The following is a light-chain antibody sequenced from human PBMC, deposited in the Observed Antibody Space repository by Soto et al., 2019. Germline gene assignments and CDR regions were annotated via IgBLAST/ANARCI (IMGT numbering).Light chain of an antibody. CDR2: EVS. J-gene: IGLJ1*01. CDR3: CSYTSISTHV. CDR1: SSDVGGYNF. V-gene: IGLV2-14*01. Sequence: QSALTQPASVSGSPGQSITISCTGTSSDVGGYNFVSWYQQHPGKAPKLVIYEVSDRPSGVSNRFSGSKSGNTASLTISGLQTEDEADYYCCSYTSISTHVFGTGTKVTVL.